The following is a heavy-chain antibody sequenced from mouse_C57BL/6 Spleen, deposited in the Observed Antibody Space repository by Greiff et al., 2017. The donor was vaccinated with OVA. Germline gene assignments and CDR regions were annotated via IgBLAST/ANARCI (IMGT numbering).Heavy chain of an antibody. V-gene: IGHV5-4*01. CDR3: ARGNYYGSRTRGVGFDV. J-gene: IGHJ1*03. CDR2: ISDGGSYT. Sequence: EVQVVESGGGLVKPGGSLKLSCAASGFTFSSYAMSWVRQTPEKRLEWVATISDGGSYTYYPDNVKGRFTISRDNAKNNLYLQMSHLKSEDTAMYYCARGNYYGSRTRGVGFDVWGTGTTVTVSS. CDR1: GFTFSSYA. D-gene: IGHD1-1*01.